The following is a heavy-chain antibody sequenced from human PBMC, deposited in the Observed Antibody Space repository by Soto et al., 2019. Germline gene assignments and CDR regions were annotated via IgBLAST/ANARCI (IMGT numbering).Heavy chain of an antibody. CDR3: ARGFTLVEMATIGY. Sequence: QVQLVQSGAEVKKPGASVKVSCKASGYTFTSYDINWVRQATGQGLEWMGWMNPNSGNTGYAQKFRGRVTMTRNTSISTAYMELSSLRSEDTAVYYCARGFTLVEMATIGYWGQGTLVTVSS. J-gene: IGHJ4*02. V-gene: IGHV1-8*01. D-gene: IGHD5-12*01. CDR1: GYTFTSYD. CDR2: MNPNSGNT.